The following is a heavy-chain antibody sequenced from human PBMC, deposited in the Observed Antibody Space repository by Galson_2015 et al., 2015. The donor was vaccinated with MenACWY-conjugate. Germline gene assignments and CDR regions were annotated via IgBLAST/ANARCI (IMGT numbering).Heavy chain of an antibody. CDR3: AKRGWVVVAAPFGFDL. J-gene: IGHJ5*02. V-gene: IGHV3-23*01. Sequence: SRRPSCATTGFTFSSFAMSWVRQTQGKGLEWVSAISGRGGRTYYADSVKGRFTISSDSSKNTSYPQMNSLRVEDKALYYCAKRGWVVVAAPFGFDLWGQGTLVTVSS. D-gene: IGHD2-15*01. CDR1: GFTFSSFA. CDR2: ISGRGGRT.